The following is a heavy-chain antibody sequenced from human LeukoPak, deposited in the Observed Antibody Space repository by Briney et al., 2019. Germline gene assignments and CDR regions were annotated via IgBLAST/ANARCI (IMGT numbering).Heavy chain of an antibody. CDR1: GFTFSDFW. J-gene: IGHJ4*02. Sequence: PGGSLRLSCAASGFTFSDFWMGWVRQAPGKGLEWVANINQDGSENYYVDSVKGRLTISRDNAKNSLYLQMNSLRAEDTAVYYCTKGRSNHYWGQGTLVTVST. CDR2: INQDGSEN. V-gene: IGHV3-7*01. CDR3: TKGRSNHY. D-gene: IGHD3-10*01.